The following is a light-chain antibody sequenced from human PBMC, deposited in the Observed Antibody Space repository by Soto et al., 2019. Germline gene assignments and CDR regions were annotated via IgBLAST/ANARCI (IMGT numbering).Light chain of an antibody. V-gene: IGKV3-15*01. J-gene: IGKJ1*01. CDR3: HQYNNSPPWT. CDR1: QSVSSN. CDR2: GAS. Sequence: EIVMTQSPATLSVSPGERATLSCRASQSVSSNLAWYQQKPGQAPRLLIYGASTRATGIPARFSGSGSGTEFTLTISSLQSEDFAVYYCHQYNNSPPWTFGQGTKVEI.